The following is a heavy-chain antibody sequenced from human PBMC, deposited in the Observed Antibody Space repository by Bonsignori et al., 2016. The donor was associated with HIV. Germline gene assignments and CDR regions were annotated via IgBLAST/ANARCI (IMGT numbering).Heavy chain of an antibody. V-gene: IGHV4-34*01. J-gene: IGHJ4*02. CDR3: ARGPRGILTGYPFDY. Sequence: SETLSLTCAVYGGSFSDYFWSWIRLPPGKGLEWIGEITHSGSTNYTPSLKSRVTMSVDTSKNQFSLKLSSVTAADTAVYYCARGPRGILTGYPFDYWGQGTLVTVSS. CDR1: GGSFSDYF. CDR2: ITHSGST. D-gene: IGHD3-9*01.